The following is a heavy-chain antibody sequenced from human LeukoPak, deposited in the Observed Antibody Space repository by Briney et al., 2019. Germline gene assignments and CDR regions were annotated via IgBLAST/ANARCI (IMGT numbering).Heavy chain of an antibody. CDR2: IYYSGST. CDR3: ARDRQQWLYAFDI. D-gene: IGHD6-19*01. V-gene: IGHV4-39*07. J-gene: IGHJ3*02. Sequence: WVRQGPGKGLEWIGSIYYSGSTYYNPSLKSRVTISVDTYKNQFSLKLSSVTAADTAVYYCARDRQQWLYAFDIWGQGTMVTVSS.